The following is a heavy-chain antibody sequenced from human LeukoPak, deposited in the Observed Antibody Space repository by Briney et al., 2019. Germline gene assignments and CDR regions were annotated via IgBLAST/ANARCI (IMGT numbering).Heavy chain of an antibody. CDR3: ARDPGGPHTVKWDAFDI. CDR2: IYSGGST. Sequence: GGSLRLSCAASGFTVSSNYMSWVRQAPGQGLEWVSVIYSGGSTYYADSVKGRFTISRDNSKNTLYLQMNSLRAEHTAVYYCARDPGGPHTVKWDAFDIWGQGTMVTVSS. CDR1: GFTVSSNY. D-gene: IGHD2-2*02. V-gene: IGHV3-53*01. J-gene: IGHJ3*02.